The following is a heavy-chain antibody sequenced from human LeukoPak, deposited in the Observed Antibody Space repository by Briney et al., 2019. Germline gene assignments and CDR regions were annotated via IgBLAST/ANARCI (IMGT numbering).Heavy chain of an antibody. J-gene: IGHJ5*02. V-gene: IGHV1-69*05. CDR3: ATIITMVRGVTSKNWFDP. D-gene: IGHD3-10*01. CDR2: IIPIFGTA. Sequence: SVKVSCKASGGTFSSYAISWVRQAPGQGLEWMGGIIPIFGTANYAQKFQGRVTITTGEPTSTAYMELSSLRSEDTAVYYCATIITMVRGVTSKNWFDPWGQGTLVTVSS. CDR1: GGTFSSYA.